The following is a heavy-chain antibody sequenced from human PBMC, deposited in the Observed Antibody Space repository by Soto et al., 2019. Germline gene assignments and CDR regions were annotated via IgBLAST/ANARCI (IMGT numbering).Heavy chain of an antibody. V-gene: IGHV3-74*01. CDR2: INSDGSST. J-gene: IGHJ6*02. CDR1: GFTFSSYW. D-gene: IGHD4-17*01. Sequence: PGGSLRLSCAASGFTFSSYWMHWVRQAPGKGLVWVSRINSDGSSTSYAESVKGRFTITRDNSKNTLYLQMNSLRAEDTAVYYCARRERDYESYYYGMDVWGQGTTVTVSS. CDR3: ARRERDYESYYYGMDV.